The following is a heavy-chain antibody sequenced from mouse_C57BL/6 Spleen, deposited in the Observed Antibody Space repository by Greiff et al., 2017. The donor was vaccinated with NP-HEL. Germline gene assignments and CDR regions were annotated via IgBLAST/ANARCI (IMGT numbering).Heavy chain of an antibody. D-gene: IGHD2-5*01. J-gene: IGHJ1*03. V-gene: IGHV5-6*01. CDR3: ARQAYYSNPRYFDV. CDR2: ISSGGSYT. Sequence: EVKLVESGGDLVKPGGSLKLSCAASGFTFSSYGMSWVRQTPDKRLEWVATISSGGSYTYYPDSVKGRFTISRDNAKNTLYLQMSSLKSEDTAMYYCARQAYYSNPRYFDVWGTGTTVTVSS. CDR1: GFTFSSYG.